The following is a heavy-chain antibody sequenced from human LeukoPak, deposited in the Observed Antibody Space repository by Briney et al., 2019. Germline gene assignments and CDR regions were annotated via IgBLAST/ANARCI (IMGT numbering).Heavy chain of an antibody. Sequence: PGGSLRLSCAASGFAFSSYWIHWVRQAPGKGLVWVSRINSGGSDSIYADSVKGRFTISRDNSKNTLYLQMNSLRAEDTAVYYCARAGDSSSLFSRYYYGMDVWGQGTTVTVSS. CDR1: GFAFSSYW. CDR2: INSGGSDS. CDR3: ARAGDSSSLFSRYYYGMDV. J-gene: IGHJ6*02. V-gene: IGHV3-74*01. D-gene: IGHD6-13*01.